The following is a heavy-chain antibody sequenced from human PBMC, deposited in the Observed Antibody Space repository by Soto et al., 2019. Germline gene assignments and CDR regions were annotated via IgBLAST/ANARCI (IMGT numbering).Heavy chain of an antibody. CDR1: GYTFTSYA. D-gene: IGHD3-22*01. J-gene: IGHJ3*02. CDR2: INPSNGNT. V-gene: IGHV1-3*01. Sequence: GASVKVSCKASGYTFTSYAMHWVRQAPGQRLEWMGWINPSNGNTSYAQKFQGRVTMTRDTSTSTVYMELSSLRSEDTAVYYCARDLYDRRAFDICGEGTMVTVSS. CDR3: ARDLYDRRAFDI.